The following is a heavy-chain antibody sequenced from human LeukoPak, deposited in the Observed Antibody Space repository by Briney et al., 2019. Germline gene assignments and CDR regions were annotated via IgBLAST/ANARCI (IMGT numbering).Heavy chain of an antibody. D-gene: IGHD3-22*01. J-gene: IGHJ3*02. CDR1: GGSISSYY. V-gene: IGHV4-4*07. Sequence: SETLSLTCTVSGGSISSYYWSWIRQPAGKGLEWIGRIYTSGSTNYNPSLKSRVTMSVDTSKNQFSLKLSSVTAADTAVYYCARHLDSSGYDAFDIWGQGTMVTVSS. CDR2: IYTSGST. CDR3: ARHLDSSGYDAFDI.